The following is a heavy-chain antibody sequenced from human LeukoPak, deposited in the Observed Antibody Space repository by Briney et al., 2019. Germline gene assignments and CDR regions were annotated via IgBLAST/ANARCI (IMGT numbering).Heavy chain of an antibody. J-gene: IGHJ4*02. V-gene: IGHV3-21*01. D-gene: IGHD2-2*01. CDR1: GFTFRDYT. Sequence: GGSLRLSCAASGFTFRDYTINWVRQAPGKGLEWVTAIDKGGTYIKYADSVKGRFTVSRDNAKNSLFLQMNNLRLEDSAVYFCARDVLLLVEPAANTVDYWGQGTRVTVSS. CDR2: IDKGGTYI. CDR3: ARDVLLLVEPAANTVDY.